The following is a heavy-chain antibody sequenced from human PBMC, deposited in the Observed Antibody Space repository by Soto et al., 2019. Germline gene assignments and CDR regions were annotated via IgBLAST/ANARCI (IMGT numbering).Heavy chain of an antibody. Sequence: HPGGSLRLSCAASGFTFSSYAMSWVRQAPGKGLEWVSAISGSGGSTYYADSVKGRFTISRDNSKNTLYLQMNSLRAEDTAVYYCAKLGYCSGGSCPLYFDYWGQGTLVTVSS. CDR3: AKLGYCSGGSCPLYFDY. V-gene: IGHV3-23*01. D-gene: IGHD2-15*01. J-gene: IGHJ4*02. CDR2: ISGSGGST. CDR1: GFTFSSYA.